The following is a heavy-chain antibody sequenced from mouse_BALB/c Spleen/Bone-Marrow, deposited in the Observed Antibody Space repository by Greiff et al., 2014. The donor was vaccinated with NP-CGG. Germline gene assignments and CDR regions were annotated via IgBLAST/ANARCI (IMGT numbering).Heavy chain of an antibody. V-gene: IGHV1-9*01. J-gene: IGHJ1*01. D-gene: IGHD1-1*01. CDR1: GYTFSSYW. CDR3: AREDGLWYFDV. Sequence: QVQLKESGAELMKPGASVKISCKATGYTFSSYWIEWVKQRPRHGLEWIGEILPGSGSTNYNEKFKGKATFTADTSSNTAYMQLSSLTSEDSAVYYCAREDGLWYFDVWGAGTTVTVSS. CDR2: ILPGSGST.